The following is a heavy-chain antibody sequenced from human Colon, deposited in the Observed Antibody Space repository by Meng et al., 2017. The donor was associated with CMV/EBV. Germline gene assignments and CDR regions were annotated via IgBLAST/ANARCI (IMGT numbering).Heavy chain of an antibody. Sequence: GGSLRLSCAASGFIFSAHWMSWLRQAPGKGLEWVANIKEDGSATYYVDSVKGRFIISRDNAKSSLYLQINSLTVEDTAVYYCGRDHWGSPGLWGQGTLVTVSS. V-gene: IGHV3-7*01. CDR3: GRDHWGSPGL. D-gene: IGHD3-16*01. CDR2: IKEDGSAT. CDR1: GFIFSAHW. J-gene: IGHJ4*02.